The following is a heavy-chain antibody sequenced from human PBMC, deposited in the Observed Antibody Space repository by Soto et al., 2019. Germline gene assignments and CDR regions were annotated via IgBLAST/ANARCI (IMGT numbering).Heavy chain of an antibody. V-gene: IGHV3-48*03. CDR1: GFTFSSYE. Sequence: GGSLRLSCAVSGFTFSSYEMNWVRQAPGKGLEWVSYISASGYVTYYADSVKGRFIMSRDNANNSLCLQLNSLRADDTAVYYCARSSRRFLRAFDIWGQGALVTVSS. J-gene: IGHJ3*02. CDR3: ARSSRRFLRAFDI. CDR2: ISASGYVT. D-gene: IGHD3-3*01.